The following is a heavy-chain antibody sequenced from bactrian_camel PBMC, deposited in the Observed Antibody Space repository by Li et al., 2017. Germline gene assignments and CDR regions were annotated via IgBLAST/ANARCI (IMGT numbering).Heavy chain of an antibody. V-gene: IGHV3S1*01. J-gene: IGHJ4*01. CDR3: AADAVYLQLARGYNY. CDR2: IDNAGSAT. D-gene: IGHD6*01. CDR1: GFAGSNFY. Sequence: HVQLVESGGGSVQAGESLRLSCVASGFAGSNFYMAWFRQAPGKEREGVAAIDNAGSATYTYAVRGRFTISKDSAKNTLYLQMNNLKVEDTAMYYCAADAVYLQLARGYNYWGQGTQVTV.